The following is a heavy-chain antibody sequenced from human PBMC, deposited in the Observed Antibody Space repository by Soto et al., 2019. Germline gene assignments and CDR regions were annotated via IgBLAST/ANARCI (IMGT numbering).Heavy chain of an antibody. CDR2: FDPEDGET. V-gene: IGHV1-24*01. CDR3: ATTIYGDYDYYYYGMDV. CDR1: GYRHTELS. J-gene: IGHJ6*02. D-gene: IGHD4-17*01. Sequence: LVNVSRKVSGYRHTELSMHCLLQTPGKGLEWMGGFDPEDGETIYAQKFQGRVTMTEDTSTDTAYMELSSLRSEDTAVYYCATTIYGDYDYYYYGMDVWGQGTTVTVSS.